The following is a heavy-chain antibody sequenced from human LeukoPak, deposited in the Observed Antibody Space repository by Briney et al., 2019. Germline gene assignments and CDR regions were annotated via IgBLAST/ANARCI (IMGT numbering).Heavy chain of an antibody. D-gene: IGHD3-22*01. V-gene: IGHV1-3*01. Sequence: ASVKVSCKASGYTFTSYAMHWVRQAPGQRLEWMGWINAGNGNTKYSQKLQGRVTMTTDTSTSTAYMELRSLRSDDTAVYYCARDGFYDSSGYYYEDYYYYGMDVWGQGTTVTVSS. CDR2: INAGNGNT. CDR3: ARDGFYDSSGYYYEDYYYYGMDV. J-gene: IGHJ6*02. CDR1: GYTFTSYA.